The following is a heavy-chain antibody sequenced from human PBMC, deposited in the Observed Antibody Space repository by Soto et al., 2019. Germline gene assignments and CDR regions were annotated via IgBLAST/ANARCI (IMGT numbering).Heavy chain of an antibody. CDR2: ISWNSGSI. Sequence: EVQLVESGGALVQPGRSLRLSCAASGFTFDDYAMHWVRQAPGKGLEWVSGISWNSGSIGYADSVKGRFTISRDNAKNSLYLQMNSLRAEDTALYYCAKGDSSSFYYGIDVWGQGTTVTVSS. V-gene: IGHV3-9*01. CDR1: GFTFDDYA. D-gene: IGHD6-13*01. CDR3: AKGDSSSFYYGIDV. J-gene: IGHJ6*02.